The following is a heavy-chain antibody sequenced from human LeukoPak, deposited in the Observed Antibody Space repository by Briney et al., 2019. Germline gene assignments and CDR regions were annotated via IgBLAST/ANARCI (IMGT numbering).Heavy chain of an antibody. CDR3: ARSDGSA. J-gene: IGHJ5*02. Sequence: PGVSLRLSCAASGFTFSSHSMIWVRQGPGRGLEGGTYISSSGSTIYYADSVKARSTISRDNAKNSLYLQMKSLRAKDTAVYYCARSDGSAWGPGTLVT. CDR2: ISSSGSTI. CDR1: GFTFSSHS. V-gene: IGHV3-48*01.